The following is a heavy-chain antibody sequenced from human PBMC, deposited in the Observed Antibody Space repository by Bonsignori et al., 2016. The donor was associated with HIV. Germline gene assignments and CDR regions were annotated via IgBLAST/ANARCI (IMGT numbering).Heavy chain of an antibody. D-gene: IGHD5-24*01. CDR3: ARGRVEMATIFYYYYYMDV. J-gene: IGHJ6*03. V-gene: IGHV1-8*01. CDR2: MNPNSGNT. Sequence: WVRQAPGQGLEWMGWMNPNSGNTGYAQKFQGRVTMTRNTSISTAYMELSSLRSEDTAVYYCARGRVEMATIFYYYYYMDVWGKGTTVTVSS.